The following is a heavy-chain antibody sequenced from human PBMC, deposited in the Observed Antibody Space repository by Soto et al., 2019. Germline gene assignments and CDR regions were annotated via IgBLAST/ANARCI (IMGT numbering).Heavy chain of an antibody. CDR3: ARDLGTYYYAMDV. CDR1: GGSFSGYY. Sequence: QVQLQQWGAGLLKPSETLSLTCAVYGGSFSGYYWSWIRQPPGKGLEWIGEINHSESTKYNPSLKSRVNISGDTSKNQFSLKLSSVPAADKAVYYCARDLGTYYYAMDVWGQGTTVTVSS. CDR2: INHSEST. J-gene: IGHJ6*02. V-gene: IGHV4-34*01. D-gene: IGHD3-16*01.